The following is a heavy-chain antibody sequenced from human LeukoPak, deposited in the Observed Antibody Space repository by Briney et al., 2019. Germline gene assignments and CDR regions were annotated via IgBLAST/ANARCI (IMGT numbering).Heavy chain of an antibody. CDR2: INPNSGGT. CDR1: GYTFTGYY. V-gene: IGHV1-2*02. J-gene: IGHJ3*02. Sequence: AASVKVSCKASGYTFTGYYMHWVRQAPGQGLEWMGWINPNSGGTNYAQKFQGRVTMTRDTSISTAYMELSRLRSDDTAVYYCARTMSSDGGFDIWGQGTMVTVSS. D-gene: IGHD2-15*01. CDR3: ARTMSSDGGFDI.